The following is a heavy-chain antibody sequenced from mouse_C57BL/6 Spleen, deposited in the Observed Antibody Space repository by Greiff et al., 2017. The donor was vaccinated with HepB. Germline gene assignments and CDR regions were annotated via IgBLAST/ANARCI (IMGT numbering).Heavy chain of an antibody. CDR2: ISYSGST. D-gene: IGHD1-2*01. V-gene: IGHV3-2*02. Sequence: EVKLQESGPGLVKPSQSLSLTCTVTGYSITSGYGWNWIRQLPGNKLEWMGYISYSGSTNYNPSLKSRTSITRDTSTNQFFLQLNSVTTEDTATYYCARTARIKYWGQGTTLTVSA. CDR3: ARTARIKY. CDR1: GYSITSGYG. J-gene: IGHJ2*01.